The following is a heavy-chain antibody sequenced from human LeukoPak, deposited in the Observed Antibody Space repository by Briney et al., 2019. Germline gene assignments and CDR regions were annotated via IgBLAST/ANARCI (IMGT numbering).Heavy chain of an antibody. Sequence: SGGSLRLSCAASGFTFSSYWMHWVRQAPGKGLVWVSRINSDGSSTSYADSVKGRFTISRDNAKNTLYLQMNSLRAEDTAVYYCARDEALGYCSGGSCYSLSFIDYWGQGTLVTVSS. CDR3: ARDEALGYCSGGSCYSLSFIDY. CDR2: INSDGSST. J-gene: IGHJ4*02. CDR1: GFTFSSYW. D-gene: IGHD2-15*01. V-gene: IGHV3-74*01.